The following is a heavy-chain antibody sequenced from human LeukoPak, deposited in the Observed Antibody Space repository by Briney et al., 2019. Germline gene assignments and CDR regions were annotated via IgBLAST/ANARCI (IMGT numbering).Heavy chain of an antibody. CDR1: GFTLSSYS. V-gene: IGHV3-21*01. Sequence: GGSLRLSCAASGFTLSSYSMNWVRQAPGKGLEWVSSISSSCIYIYYADSVKGRFTISRDNAKNSLYLQMNSLRAEDTAVYYCARLAVAGPFDYWGQGTLVTVSS. CDR2: ISSSCIYI. CDR3: ARLAVAGPFDY. J-gene: IGHJ4*02. D-gene: IGHD6-19*01.